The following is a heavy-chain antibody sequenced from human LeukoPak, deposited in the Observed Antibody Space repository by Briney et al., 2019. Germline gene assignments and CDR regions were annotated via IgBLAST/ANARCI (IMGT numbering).Heavy chain of an antibody. CDR1: GGSISSSSYY. Sequence: SETLSLTCTVSGGSISSSSYYWGWLRQPPGKGLEWIGSIYYSGSTYYNPSLKSRVTISVDTSKNQFSLKLSSVTAADTAVYYCARGEGLRFLEWLFQYWGQGTLVTVSS. CDR2: IYYSGST. D-gene: IGHD3-3*01. J-gene: IGHJ4*02. V-gene: IGHV4-39*01. CDR3: ARGEGLRFLEWLFQY.